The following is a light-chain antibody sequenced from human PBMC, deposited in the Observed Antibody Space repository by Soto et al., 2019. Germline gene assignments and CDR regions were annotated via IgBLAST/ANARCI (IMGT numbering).Light chain of an antibody. J-gene: IGKJ2*01. CDR1: QSPLYSDGNTY. Sequence: DVVMTQSPLSLPVTLGQPASISCRSSQSPLYSDGNTYLSWFHQRPGQSPRRLIYKVSHRDSGVXDKXSGSGSGTDFTLQINRVEAEDIGVYYCMQGTYWPYTFGQGTKLEIK. CDR3: MQGTYWPYT. CDR2: KVS. V-gene: IGKV2-30*01.